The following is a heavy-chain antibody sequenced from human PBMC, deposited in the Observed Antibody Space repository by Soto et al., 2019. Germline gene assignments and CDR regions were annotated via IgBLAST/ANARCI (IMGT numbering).Heavy chain of an antibody. D-gene: IGHD3-22*01. CDR2: INPSGGST. J-gene: IGHJ4*02. Sequence: QVQLVQSGAEVKKPGASVKVSCKASGYTFTSYYMHWVRQAPGQGLEWMGIINPSGGSTSYAPKFQGRCTMTSDTSTSTVYMELSSLRSEDTAVYYCARSSYDGGGHNFDYWGQGNLVTVSS. V-gene: IGHV1-46*01. CDR3: ARSSYDGGGHNFDY. CDR1: GYTFTSYY.